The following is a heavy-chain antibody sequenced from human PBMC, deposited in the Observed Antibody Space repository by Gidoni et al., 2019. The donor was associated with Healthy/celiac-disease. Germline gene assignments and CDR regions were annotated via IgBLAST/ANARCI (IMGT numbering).Heavy chain of an antibody. V-gene: IGHV3-21*01. Sequence: EVQLVESGGGLVKPGGSLRLFCAASGFTFSSYSMNWVRQAPGKGLEWVSSISSSSSYIYYADSVKGRFTISRDNAKNSLYLQMNSLRAEDTAVYYCARSPQDYGDYYYYGMDVWGQGTTVTVSS. D-gene: IGHD4-17*01. CDR2: ISSSSSYI. CDR3: ARSPQDYGDYYYYGMDV. J-gene: IGHJ6*02. CDR1: GFTFSSYS.